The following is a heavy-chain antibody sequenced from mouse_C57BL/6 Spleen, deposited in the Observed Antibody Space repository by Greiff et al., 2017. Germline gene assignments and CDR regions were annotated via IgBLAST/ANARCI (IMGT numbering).Heavy chain of an antibody. D-gene: IGHD1-1*01. CDR3: ARREDGSSSHWYFDV. Sequence: QVQLKQSGAELARPGASVKLSCKASGYTFTSYGISWVKQRTGQGLEWIGEIYPRSGNTYYNEKFKGKATLTADKSSSTAYMELRSLTSEDSAVYFCARREDGSSSHWYFDVWGTGTTVTVSS. CDR2: IYPRSGNT. J-gene: IGHJ1*03. CDR1: GYTFTSYG. V-gene: IGHV1-81*01.